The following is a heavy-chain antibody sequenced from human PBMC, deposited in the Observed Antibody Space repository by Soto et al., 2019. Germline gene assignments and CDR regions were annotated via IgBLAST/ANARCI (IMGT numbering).Heavy chain of an antibody. CDR2: IYYSGST. J-gene: IGHJ4*02. CDR1: GGSISSGGYY. V-gene: IGHV4-31*03. Sequence: QVQLQESGPGLVKPSQTLSLTCTVSGGSISSGGYYWSWIRQHPGKGLEWIGYIYYSGSTYSNPSLKSRVTISVDTSKNQFSLKLSSVTAAATAVYYCARGIVRYCTNGVCFGIDYWGQGTLVSVSS. D-gene: IGHD2-8*01. CDR3: ARGIVRYCTNGVCFGIDY.